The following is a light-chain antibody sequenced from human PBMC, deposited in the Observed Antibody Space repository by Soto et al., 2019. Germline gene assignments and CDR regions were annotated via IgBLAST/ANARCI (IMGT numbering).Light chain of an antibody. CDR3: QHLNYYPYT. CDR1: QDISNN. J-gene: IGKJ2*01. Sequence: DIQLTQSPSFLSAAVGDRVTIICRASQDISNNLAWYQQKPGKAPKLLIFGAFTLQSGVTSRFSGSGSGTEFTLTTSSLQPEDFAIYYCQHLNYYPYTFGQGTKLEIK. V-gene: IGKV1-9*01. CDR2: GAF.